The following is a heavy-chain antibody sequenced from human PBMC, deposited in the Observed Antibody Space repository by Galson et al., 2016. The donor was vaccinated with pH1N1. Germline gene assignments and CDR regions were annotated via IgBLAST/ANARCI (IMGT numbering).Heavy chain of an antibody. CDR3: ARDKRRYFDY. J-gene: IGHJ4*02. Sequence: LRLSCAASGFSVTNNYVAWVRQAPGKGLEWVSLTYSGGTTDYAAPVKGRFTISRDSAENTLYLQMNNLRPEDTAIYYCARDKRRYFDYWGQGTLVTVSS. CDR1: GFSVTNNY. CDR2: TYSGGTT. V-gene: IGHV3-53*01.